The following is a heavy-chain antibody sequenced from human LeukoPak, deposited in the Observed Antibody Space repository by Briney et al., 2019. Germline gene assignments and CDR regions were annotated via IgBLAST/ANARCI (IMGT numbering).Heavy chain of an antibody. D-gene: IGHD6-19*01. CDR2: INHSGST. CDR3: ARGLFVAVAGVHFDY. V-gene: IGHV4-34*01. CDR1: GFTFSDYY. J-gene: IGHJ4*02. Sequence: GSLRLSCAASGFTFSDYYMSWIRQAPGKGLEWIGEINHSGSTNYNPSLKSRVTISVDTSKNQFSLKLSSVTAADTAVYYCARGLFVAVAGVHFDYWGQGTLVTVSS.